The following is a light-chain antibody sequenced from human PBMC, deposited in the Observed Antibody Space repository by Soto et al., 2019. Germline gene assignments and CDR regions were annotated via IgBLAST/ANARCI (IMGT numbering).Light chain of an antibody. CDR2: DVN. CDR1: SSDVGGHNY. Sequence: QSALTQPASVSGSPGQSITISCTGTSSDVGGHNYVSWYQQHPGKAPKLMIYDVNNRPSGVSNRFSGSKSGNTASLTISGLQAEDEADYYCSSYTSSSTLLFGGGTKLTVL. CDR3: SSYTSSSTLL. V-gene: IGLV2-14*03. J-gene: IGLJ2*01.